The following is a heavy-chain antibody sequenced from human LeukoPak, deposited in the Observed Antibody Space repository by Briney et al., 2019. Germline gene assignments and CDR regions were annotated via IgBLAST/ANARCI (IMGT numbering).Heavy chain of an antibody. V-gene: IGHV4-34*01. CDR2: INYSGST. Sequence: AETLSLTCAVYGGSFSGYYWSWIRQPPGKGLEWIGEINYSGSTNYNPSLKSRVTISVDTSKNQFSLKLSSVTAADTAVYYCARGRPKYDSSGYYPKYFQHWGQGTLVTVSS. J-gene: IGHJ1*01. CDR1: GGSFSGYY. CDR3: ARGRPKYDSSGYYPKYFQH. D-gene: IGHD3-22*01.